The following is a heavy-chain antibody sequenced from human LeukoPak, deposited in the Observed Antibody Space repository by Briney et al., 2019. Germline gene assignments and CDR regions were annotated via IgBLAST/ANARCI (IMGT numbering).Heavy chain of an antibody. V-gene: IGHV3-33*01. CDR3: AREGVEQQLGLYFDY. CDR1: GFTFSSYG. J-gene: IGHJ4*02. CDR2: IWYDGSNK. Sequence: GGSLRLSCAASGFTFSSYGMHWVRQAPGKGLEWVAVIWYDGSNKYYADSVKGRFTISRDNSKNTLYLQMNSLRAEDTAVYYCAREGVEQQLGLYFDYWGQGTLVTVSS. D-gene: IGHD6-13*01.